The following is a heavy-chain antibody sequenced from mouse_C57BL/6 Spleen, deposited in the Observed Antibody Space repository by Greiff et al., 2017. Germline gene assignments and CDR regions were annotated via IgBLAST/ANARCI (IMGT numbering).Heavy chain of an antibody. Sequence: VQLQQSGAELVRPGASVKLSCTASGFNIKDDYMHWVKQRPEQGLEWIGWIDPENGDTEYASKFQGKATIPADTSSNTAYLQLSSLTSEDTAVYYCTSFSYYSNYFAYWGQGTLVTVSA. CDR1: GFNIKDDY. CDR3: TSFSYYSNYFAY. V-gene: IGHV14-4*01. CDR2: IDPENGDT. D-gene: IGHD2-5*01. J-gene: IGHJ3*01.